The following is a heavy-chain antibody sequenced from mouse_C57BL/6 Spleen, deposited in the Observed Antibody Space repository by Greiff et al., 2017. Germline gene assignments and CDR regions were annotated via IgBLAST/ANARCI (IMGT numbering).Heavy chain of an antibody. D-gene: IGHD1-1*02. Sequence: QVQLQQPGAELVMPGASVKLSCKASGYTFTSYWMHWVKQRPGQGLEWIGEIDPSDSYTTYNQKFKGQSTLTVDKSSSTAYMQLSSLTSEDSAVYYCVDGRGYAMDYWGQGTSVTVSS. V-gene: IGHV1-69*01. CDR2: IDPSDSYT. CDR3: VDGRGYAMDY. J-gene: IGHJ4*01. CDR1: GYTFTSYW.